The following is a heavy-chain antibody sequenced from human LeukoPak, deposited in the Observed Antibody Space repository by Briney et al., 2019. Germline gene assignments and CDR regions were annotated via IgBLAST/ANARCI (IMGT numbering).Heavy chain of an antibody. J-gene: IGHJ4*02. V-gene: IGHV5-51*01. CDR2: IYPGDSDT. D-gene: IGHD3-3*01. CDR3: ARALTIFGVAIPYVYSY. Sequence: GESLKISCKGSGYSFTSYWIGWVRQMPGKGLEWMGIIYPGDSDTRYSPSFQGQATISADKSISTAYLQWSSLKASDTAMYYCARALTIFGVAIPYVYSYWGQGTLVTVSS. CDR1: GYSFTSYW.